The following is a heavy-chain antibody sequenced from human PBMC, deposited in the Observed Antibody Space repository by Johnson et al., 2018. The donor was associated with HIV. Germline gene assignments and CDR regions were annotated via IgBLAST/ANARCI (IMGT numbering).Heavy chain of an antibody. D-gene: IGHD1-1*01. Sequence: VQLVESGGSVVRPGGSLRLSCAASGFTFDDYSMNWVRQAPGKGLEWVSYISSSSSTIYYADSVKGRFTISRDNAKNSLYLQMNSLRAEDTAVYYCARGFLTGTPSDAFDIWGQGTMVTVSS. CDR2: ISSSSSTI. J-gene: IGHJ3*02. V-gene: IGHV3-48*01. CDR1: GFTFDDYS. CDR3: ARGFLTGTPSDAFDI.